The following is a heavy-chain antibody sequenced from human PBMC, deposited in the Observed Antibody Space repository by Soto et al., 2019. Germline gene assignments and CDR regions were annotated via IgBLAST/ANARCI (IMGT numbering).Heavy chain of an antibody. Sequence: QVKLVESGGGVVQPGRSLRLSCAASGFIFNKDAVHWVRQAPGKGLEWVAIISSDGTSDYYADSVKGRFTISRDNSNMTWYLQMNSVRVEDTAIYYCARDLRQGCSYSWGRAGAFAVWGQGTVVTVSS. D-gene: IGHD3-16*01. CDR1: GFIFNKDA. CDR3: ARDLRQGCSYSWGRAGAFAV. CDR2: ISSDGTSD. J-gene: IGHJ3*01. V-gene: IGHV3-30-3*01.